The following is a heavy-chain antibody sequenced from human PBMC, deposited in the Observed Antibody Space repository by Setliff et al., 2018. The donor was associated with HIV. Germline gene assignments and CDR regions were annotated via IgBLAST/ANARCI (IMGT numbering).Heavy chain of an antibody. CDR3: ARDNSRWRDYYYYGMDV. Sequence: GGSLRLSCEAFSSYAMHWVRQAPGKGLVWVAVISYDGSNKYYADSVKGRFTISRDNSRNTLYLQMNSLRPEDSAVYYCARDNSRWRDYYYYGMDVWGQGTTVTVSS. CDR1: SSYA. D-gene: IGHD6-13*01. CDR2: ISYDGSNK. V-gene: IGHV3-30*04. J-gene: IGHJ6*02.